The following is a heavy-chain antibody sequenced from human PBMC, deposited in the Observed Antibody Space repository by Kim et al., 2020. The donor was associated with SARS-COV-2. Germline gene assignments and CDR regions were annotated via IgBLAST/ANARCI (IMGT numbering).Heavy chain of an antibody. CDR3: ARRRVVGTGRGFDP. D-gene: IGHD3-22*01. CDR2: MNPNSGNT. V-gene: IGHV1-8*01. Sequence: ASVKVSCKASGYTFTSYDINWVRQATGQGLEWMGWMNPNSGNTGYAQKFQGRVTMTRNTSISTAYMELSSLRSEDTAVYYCARRRVVGTGRGFDPWGQGTLVTVSS. J-gene: IGHJ5*02. CDR1: GYTFTSYD.